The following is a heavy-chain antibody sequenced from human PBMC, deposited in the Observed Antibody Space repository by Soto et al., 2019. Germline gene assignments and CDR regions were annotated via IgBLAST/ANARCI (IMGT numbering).Heavy chain of an antibody. Sequence: QVQLQESGPGLVKPSETLTLTCTASGVSITPYFWSWIRQPAGKAPEWVGHIYASGRSTYKPSLKSRVTMFGSQTQVSMRLTSVTAADTAVYYCARHFDVDPSLDQYYFDLWGRGALVTVSS. V-gene: IGHV4-4*07. D-gene: IGHD3-9*01. J-gene: IGHJ2*01. CDR2: IYASGRS. CDR1: GVSITPYF. CDR3: ARHFDVDPSLDQYYFDL.